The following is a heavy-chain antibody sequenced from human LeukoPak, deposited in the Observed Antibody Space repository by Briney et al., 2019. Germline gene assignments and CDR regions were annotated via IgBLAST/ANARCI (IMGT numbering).Heavy chain of an antibody. Sequence: GESLSLSCAASGFTFTSYAMSWVRQAPGKGLEWVSTITGSGGGTYYADSVKGRFTISRDNPKPTLYLQMNSLRAEDTAVYYCAKVSSATGTRIYYWVQGTQVTVS. V-gene: IGHV3-23*01. CDR3: AKVSSATGTRIYY. J-gene: IGHJ4*02. CDR1: GFTFTSYA. D-gene: IGHD6-13*01. CDR2: ITGSGGGT.